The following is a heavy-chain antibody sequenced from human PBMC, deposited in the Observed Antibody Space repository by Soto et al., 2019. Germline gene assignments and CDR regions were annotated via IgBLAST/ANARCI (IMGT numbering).Heavy chain of an antibody. Sequence: ASVKVSCKASGYIFTGYYMHWVRQAPGQGLEWMGWINPNSGDTKYAQKFQGRVIMTRDTSISTASVELSSLTSDDTAVYYCARASEGSSLYISQFNNWGRGTLVTFSS. D-gene: IGHD6-13*01. CDR1: GYIFTGYY. V-gene: IGHV1-2*02. CDR3: ARASEGSSLYISQFNN. J-gene: IGHJ4*02. CDR2: INPNSGDT.